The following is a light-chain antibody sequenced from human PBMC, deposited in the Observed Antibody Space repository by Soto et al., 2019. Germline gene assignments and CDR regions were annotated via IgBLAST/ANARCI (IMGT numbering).Light chain of an antibody. J-gene: IGKJ1*01. CDR3: QQRSNWPRT. Sequence: EIVLTQSPATLSLSPGERATLSRRAGQSFSSYLAWYQQKPGQAPRLLIYDASNRATGIPARFSGSGSGTDFTLTISSLEPEDFAVYYCQQRSNWPRTFGQGTKVDIK. CDR1: QSFSSY. V-gene: IGKV3-11*01. CDR2: DAS.